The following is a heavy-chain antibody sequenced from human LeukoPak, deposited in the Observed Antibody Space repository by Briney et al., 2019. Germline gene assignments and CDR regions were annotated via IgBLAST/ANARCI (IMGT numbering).Heavy chain of an antibody. CDR3: AKASQGSPYYYYYMDV. V-gene: IGHV3-23*01. D-gene: IGHD3-10*01. Sequence: GGSLRLSCAASGFTFSSYAMSWFRQAPGKGLEWVSAISGSGGSTYNADSVKGRFTISRDNSKNTLYLQMNSLRAEDTAVYYCAKASQGSPYYYYYMDVWGKGTTVTVSS. CDR2: ISGSGGST. CDR1: GFTFSSYA. J-gene: IGHJ6*03.